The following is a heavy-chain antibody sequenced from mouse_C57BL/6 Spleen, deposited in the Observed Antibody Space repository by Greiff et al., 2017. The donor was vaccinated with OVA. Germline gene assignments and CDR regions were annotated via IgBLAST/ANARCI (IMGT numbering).Heavy chain of an antibody. CDR2: IYPRDGST. CDR1: GYTFTDHT. D-gene: IGHD2-3*01. Sequence: VKLVESDAELVKPGASVKISCKVSGYTFTDHTIHWMKQRPEQGLEWIGYIYPRDGSTKYNEKFKGKATLTADKSSSTAYMQLNSLTSEDSAVYFCARTYDGYYVDYAMDYWGQGTSVTVSS. CDR3: ARTYDGYYVDYAMDY. J-gene: IGHJ4*01. V-gene: IGHV1-78*01.